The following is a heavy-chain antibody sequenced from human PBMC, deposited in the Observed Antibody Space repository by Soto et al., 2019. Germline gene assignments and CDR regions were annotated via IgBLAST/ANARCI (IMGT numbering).Heavy chain of an antibody. CDR3: VKDRISGWSTHWFDP. J-gene: IGHJ5*02. V-gene: IGHV3-64D*06. Sequence: PVGSLRLSCSASGSTFSSYAMHWVRQAPGKGLEYVSAISSNGGSTYYADSVKGRFTISRDNSKNTLYLQMSSLRAEDTAVYYCVKDRISGWSTHWFDPWGQGTLLTXS. D-gene: IGHD6-19*01. CDR2: ISSNGGST. CDR1: GSTFSSYA.